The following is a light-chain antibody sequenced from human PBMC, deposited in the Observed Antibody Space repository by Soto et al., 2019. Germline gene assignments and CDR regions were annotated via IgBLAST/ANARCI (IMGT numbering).Light chain of an antibody. CDR1: SNDVGSYKL. Sequence: QSVLTQPASVSGSPGQSITISCTGTSNDVGSYKLVSWYQQHPGKAPKLMIFEGTRRPSGSSNRFSGSKSGNTASLTISGLQAEDEADYYCCSYAGTSTWVFGGGTKVTVL. CDR3: CSYAGTSTWV. J-gene: IGLJ3*02. V-gene: IGLV2-23*01. CDR2: EGT.